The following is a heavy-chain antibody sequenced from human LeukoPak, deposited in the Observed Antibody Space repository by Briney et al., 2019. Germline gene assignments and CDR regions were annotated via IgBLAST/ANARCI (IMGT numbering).Heavy chain of an antibody. J-gene: IGHJ4*02. Sequence: SETLSLTCTVSGGSISSSSYYWSWIRQPPEKGLEWIGYIYYTGSTNYNPSLKSRVTISVDTSKNQFSLKLSSMTAADTAFYYCARDRYGSGTLEYWGQGTLVTVSS. CDR2: IYYTGST. D-gene: IGHD3-10*01. CDR1: GGSISSSSYY. V-gene: IGHV4-61*01. CDR3: ARDRYGSGTLEY.